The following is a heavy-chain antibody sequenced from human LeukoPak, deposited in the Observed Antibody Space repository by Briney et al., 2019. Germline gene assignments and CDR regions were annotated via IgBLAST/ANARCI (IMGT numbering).Heavy chain of an antibody. Sequence: GGSLRLSCAASGFTFSSYGMQWVRQAAGKGLEMVAFIRYDGSNKYYADSEKARFTLYRDNSKNTMYLQMNTLRAEDTAVYYCATGYSSGWYGRLDYWGQGTLVTVSS. D-gene: IGHD6-19*01. CDR1: GFTFSSYG. CDR2: IRYDGSNK. J-gene: IGHJ4*02. V-gene: IGHV3-30*02. CDR3: ATGYSSGWYGRLDY.